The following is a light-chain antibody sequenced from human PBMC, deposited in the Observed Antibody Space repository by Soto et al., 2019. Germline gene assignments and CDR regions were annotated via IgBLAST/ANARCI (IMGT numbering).Light chain of an antibody. J-gene: IGKJ1*01. CDR3: QQYNSYVQA. Sequence: DIQMTQSPSTLSASVGDRVTITCRASQSISSWLAWYQQKPGKAPKLLIYDASSLESGVPSRFSGSGSGTEFTLTISSLQPDDFATDYCQQYNSYVQAFGQGTKVDIK. CDR1: QSISSW. V-gene: IGKV1-5*01. CDR2: DAS.